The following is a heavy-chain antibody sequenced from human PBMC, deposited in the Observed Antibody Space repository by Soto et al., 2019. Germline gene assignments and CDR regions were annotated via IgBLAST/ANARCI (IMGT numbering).Heavy chain of an antibody. V-gene: IGHV4-39*01. CDR3: ARSRRGKVVVAATLDY. J-gene: IGHJ4*02. CDR1: GGSISSSSYY. CDR2: IYYSGST. D-gene: IGHD2-15*01. Sequence: SETLSLTCTVSGGSISSSSYYWGWIRQPPGKGLEWIGSIYYSGSTYYNPSLKSRVTISVDTSKNQFSLKLSSVTAADTAVYYCARSRRGKVVVAATLDYWGQGTLVTVSS.